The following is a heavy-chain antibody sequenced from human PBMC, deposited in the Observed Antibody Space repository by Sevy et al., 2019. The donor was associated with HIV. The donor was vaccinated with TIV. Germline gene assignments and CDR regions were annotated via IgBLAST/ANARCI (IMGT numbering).Heavy chain of an antibody. CDR1: GYTLTELS. J-gene: IGHJ3*02. D-gene: IGHD2-2*01. V-gene: IGHV1-24*01. Sequence: ASVKVSCKVSGYTLTELSMHWVRQAPGKGLEWMGGFEPQDDETIYAQKFQGRVTMTEDTSTDTAYMELSSLTSEDTAVYYCATGDISTRLIYALDTRGQGTMVTVSS. CDR2: FEPQDDET. CDR3: ATGDISTRLIYALDT.